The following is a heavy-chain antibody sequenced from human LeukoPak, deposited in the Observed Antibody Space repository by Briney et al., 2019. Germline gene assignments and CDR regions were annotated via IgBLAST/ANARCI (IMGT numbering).Heavy chain of an antibody. CDR3: AKIPSVYSNFDY. J-gene: IGHJ4*02. V-gene: IGHV3-30*02. D-gene: IGHD4-11*01. CDR2: IRYDGSNK. CDR1: GFTFSSYG. Sequence: PGGSLRLSCAASGFTFSSYGMHWGRQAPGKGLEWVAFIRYDGSNKYYADSVKGRFTISRDNSKNTLYLQMNSLRAEDTAVYYCAKIPSVYSNFDYWGQGTLVTVSS.